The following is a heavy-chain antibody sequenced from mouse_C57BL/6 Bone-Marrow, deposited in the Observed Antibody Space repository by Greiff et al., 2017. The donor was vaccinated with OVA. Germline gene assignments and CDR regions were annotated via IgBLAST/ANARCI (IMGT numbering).Heavy chain of an antibody. CDR2: ILPGSGST. J-gene: IGHJ1*03. Sequence: VQLQQPGAELVKPGASVKLSCKASGYTFTSYWMHWVKQRPGHGLEWIGEILPGSGSTNYNEKFKGKATFTADTSSNTAYMQLSSLTTEDSAIYDCASRGYFDVWGTGTTVTVSS. V-gene: IGHV1-9*01. CDR1: GYTFTSYW. CDR3: ASRGYFDV.